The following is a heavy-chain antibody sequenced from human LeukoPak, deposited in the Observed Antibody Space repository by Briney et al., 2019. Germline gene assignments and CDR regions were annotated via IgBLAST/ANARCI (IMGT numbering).Heavy chain of an antibody. CDR3: VRVKESFAESPHSDY. Sequence: GGSLRLSCAASGFIFGSYSMNWVRQAPGKWLEWVSYISRSSGSIYYADSVKGRFTISRDNAKNSLYLQMNSLRAEDAAVYYCVRVKESFAESPHSDYWGQGTLVTVSS. CDR1: GFIFGSYS. J-gene: IGHJ4*02. V-gene: IGHV3-48*01. D-gene: IGHD1-14*01. CDR2: ISRSSGSI.